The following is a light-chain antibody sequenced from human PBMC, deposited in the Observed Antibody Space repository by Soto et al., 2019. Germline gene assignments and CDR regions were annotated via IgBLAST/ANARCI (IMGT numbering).Light chain of an antibody. J-gene: IGKJ4*01. V-gene: IGKV1-39*01. Sequence: IQLTQSPSSLSASVGDRVTITCRSSQGISRALAWYQQKPGKAPNLLIYAASSLQSGVPSRFSGSGSGTDFTLTISSLQPEDFATYFCQQSYITPAGFGGGTKVDIK. CDR2: AAS. CDR1: QGISRA. CDR3: QQSYITPAG.